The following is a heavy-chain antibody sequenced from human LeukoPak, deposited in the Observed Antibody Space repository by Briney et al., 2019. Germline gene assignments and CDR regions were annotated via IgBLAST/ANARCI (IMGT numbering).Heavy chain of an antibody. Sequence: ASVKVSCKASGYTFTSYGISWVRQAPGQGLEWMGWISAYNGNTNYAQKLQGRVTMTTDTSTITAYMELRSLRSDDTAVYYCARDKGYYDSSTFDYWGQGTLVTVSS. CDR1: GYTFTSYG. J-gene: IGHJ4*02. D-gene: IGHD3-22*01. CDR3: ARDKGYYDSSTFDY. CDR2: ISAYNGNT. V-gene: IGHV1-18*01.